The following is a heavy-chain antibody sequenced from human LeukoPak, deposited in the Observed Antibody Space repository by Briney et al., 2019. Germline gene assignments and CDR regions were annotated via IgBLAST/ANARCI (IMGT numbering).Heavy chain of an antibody. CDR1: GFTFSSYG. V-gene: IGHV3-33*01. J-gene: IGHJ4*02. CDR2: IWYDGSNK. CDR3: ARASITMTLFDY. Sequence: PGGSLRLSCAASGFTFSSYGMHWVRQAPGKGLEWVAVIWYDGSNKYYADSVKGRFTISRDNSKNTLYLQMNSLRAEDTAVYYCARASITMTLFDYWGQETLVTVSS. D-gene: IGHD3-22*01.